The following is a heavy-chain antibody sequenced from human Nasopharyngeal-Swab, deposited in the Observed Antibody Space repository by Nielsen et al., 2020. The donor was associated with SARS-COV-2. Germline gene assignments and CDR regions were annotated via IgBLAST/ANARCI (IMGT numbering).Heavy chain of an antibody. D-gene: IGHD3-9*01. V-gene: IGHV4-61*01. CDR2: IYYSGST. CDR1: GGSVSSGSYY. Sequence: SETLSLTCTVSGGSVSSGSYYWSWIRQPPGKGLEWIGYIYYSGSTNSNPSLKSRVTISVDTSKNQFSLKLSSVTAADTAVYYCARQSFFDILTGYYYFDYWGQGTLVTVSS. CDR3: ARQSFFDILTGYYYFDY. J-gene: IGHJ4*02.